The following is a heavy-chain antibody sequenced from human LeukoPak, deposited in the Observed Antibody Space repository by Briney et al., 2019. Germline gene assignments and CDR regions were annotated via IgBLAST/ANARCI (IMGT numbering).Heavy chain of an antibody. D-gene: IGHD5-18*01. V-gene: IGHV3-48*01. Sequence: GGSLRLSCTASGFSFNTYIMNWVRQAPGKGLEWISYINSGSSITQYADSVTGRFTISRDNARNSLCLQMNSLRAEDTAVYFCARSRYDSYGYFFCDYWGQGTLSPSPQ. CDR3: ARSRYDSYGYFFCDY. CDR2: INSGSSIT. J-gene: IGHJ4*02. CDR1: GFSFNTYI.